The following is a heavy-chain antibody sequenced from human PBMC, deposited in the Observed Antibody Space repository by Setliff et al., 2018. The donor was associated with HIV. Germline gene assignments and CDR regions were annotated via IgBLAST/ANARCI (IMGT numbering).Heavy chain of an antibody. V-gene: IGHV4-61*02. CDR1: GGSISSGSYY. D-gene: IGHD1-1*01. Sequence: SETLSLTCTVSGGSISSGSYYWSWIRQPAGKGLEWIGRIYSNGGTNYSPSLKSRVTMSLDTSKNQFSLKLNSVTAADTAVYYCARGPGARNNEAFDIWGQGTMVTVSS. CDR2: IYSNGGT. CDR3: ARGPGARNNEAFDI. J-gene: IGHJ3*02.